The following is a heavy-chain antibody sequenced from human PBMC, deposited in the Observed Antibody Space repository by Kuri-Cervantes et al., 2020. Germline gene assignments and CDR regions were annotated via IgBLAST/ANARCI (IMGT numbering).Heavy chain of an antibody. CDR1: GFTFSSYA. CDR3: AREDTRGMDV. D-gene: IGHD5-18*01. CDR2: ISYDGSNK. V-gene: IGHV3-30-3*01. J-gene: IGHJ6*02. Sequence: GESLKISCAASGFTFSSYAMSWVRQAPGKGLEWVAVISYDGSNKYYADSVKGRFTISRDNSKNTLYLQMNSLRAEDTAVYYCAREDTRGMDVWGRGTTVTVSS.